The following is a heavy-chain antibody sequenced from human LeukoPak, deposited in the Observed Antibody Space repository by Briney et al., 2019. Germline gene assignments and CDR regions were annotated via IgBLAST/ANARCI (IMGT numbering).Heavy chain of an antibody. CDR2: INHSGST. V-gene: IGHV4-34*01. J-gene: IGHJ4*02. Sequence: SETLSLTCAVYGGSFSGYYWSWIRQPPGKGLEWIGEINHSGSTNYNPSLKSRVTISVDTSKNQSSLKLSSVTAADTAVYYCARGPYYYDSSGPFDYWGQGTLVTVSS. CDR3: ARGPYYYDSSGPFDY. CDR1: GGSFSGYY. D-gene: IGHD3-22*01.